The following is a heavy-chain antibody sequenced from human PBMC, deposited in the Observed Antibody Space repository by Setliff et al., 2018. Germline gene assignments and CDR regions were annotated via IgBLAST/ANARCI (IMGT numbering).Heavy chain of an antibody. CDR2: IIPIFGTA. D-gene: IGHD3-3*01. CDR1: GGTFSSYA. CDR3: ASSRDYNFWSGYYSPLDY. V-gene: IGHV1-69*13. J-gene: IGHJ4*02. Sequence: ASVKVSCKASGGTFSSYAISWVRQAPGQGLEWMGGIIPIFGTANYAQKFQGRVTITADESTSTAYMELSSLRSEDTAVYYCASSRDYNFWSGYYSPLDYWGQGALVTVSS.